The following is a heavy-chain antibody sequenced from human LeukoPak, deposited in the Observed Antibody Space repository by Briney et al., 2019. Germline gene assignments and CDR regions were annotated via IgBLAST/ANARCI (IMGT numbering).Heavy chain of an antibody. CDR2: IKHDGSEQ. CDR1: GFTFSGYS. V-gene: IGHV3-7*01. J-gene: IGHJ4*02. CDR3: ARHNWYQFDY. D-gene: IGHD1-1*01. Sequence: GGSLRLSCTASGFTFSGYSMTWVRQAPGKGLEWVANIKHDGSEQYYVDSVRGRVTISRDNAKNSVHLQMNNLRVEDTAVYFCARHNWYQFDYWGQGTLVTASS.